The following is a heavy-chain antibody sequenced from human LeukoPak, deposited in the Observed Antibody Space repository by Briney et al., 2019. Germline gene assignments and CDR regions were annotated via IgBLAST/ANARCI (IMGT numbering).Heavy chain of an antibody. CDR3: ANTIQLYY. J-gene: IGHJ4*02. Sequence: GGSLRLSCAASGFTFSSYSMTWVRQAPGKGLEWVSFISSSSSTISYADSVKGRFTISRDNAKNSLYVQMNSLRDEDTAVYYCANTIQLYYWGQGTLVTVSS. CDR2: ISSSSSTI. V-gene: IGHV3-48*02. D-gene: IGHD5-18*01. CDR1: GFTFSSYS.